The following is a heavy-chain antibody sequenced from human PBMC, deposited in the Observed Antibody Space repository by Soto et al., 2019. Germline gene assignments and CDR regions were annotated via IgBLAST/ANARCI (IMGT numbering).Heavy chain of an antibody. Sequence: SETLALTCPVSGGSISSSNFHWGWIRQPPGKGLEWIGTIYYTGSTFYNPSLTSRVTISVDTSKNQFSLKLSSVTAADTAVYYCARHTPAISISDHWGQGTLVTVSS. CDR3: ARHTPAISISDH. V-gene: IGHV4-39*01. D-gene: IGHD2-15*01. J-gene: IGHJ4*02. CDR2: IYYTGST. CDR1: GGSISSSNFH.